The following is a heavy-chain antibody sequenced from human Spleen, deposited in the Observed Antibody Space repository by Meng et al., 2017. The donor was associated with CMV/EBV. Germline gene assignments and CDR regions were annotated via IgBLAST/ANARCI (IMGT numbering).Heavy chain of an antibody. V-gene: IGHV3-53*01. D-gene: IGHD4-11*01. CDR3: ARWKGYSNYFDY. Sequence: GGSLRLSCAASGFTVSSNYMSWVRQAPGKGLEWVSVIYSGGSTYYADSVKGRFTISRDNSKNTLYLQMNSLRAEDTAVYYCARWKGYSNYFDYWGQGTLVTVSS. CDR2: IYSGGST. CDR1: GFTVSSNY. J-gene: IGHJ4*02.